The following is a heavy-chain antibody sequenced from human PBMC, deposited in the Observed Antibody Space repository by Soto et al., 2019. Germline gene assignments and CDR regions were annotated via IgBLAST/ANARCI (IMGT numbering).Heavy chain of an antibody. D-gene: IGHD4-17*01. V-gene: IGHV3-7*01. CDR1: GFTFSSYW. Sequence: GGSLRLSCAASGFTFSSYWMSWVRQAPGKGLEWVANIKQDGSEKYYVDSVKGRFTISRDNAKNSLYLQMNSLRAEDTAVYYCASLDDYGDLEGDYWGQGTLVTVSS. CDR2: IKQDGSEK. J-gene: IGHJ4*02. CDR3: ASLDDYGDLEGDY.